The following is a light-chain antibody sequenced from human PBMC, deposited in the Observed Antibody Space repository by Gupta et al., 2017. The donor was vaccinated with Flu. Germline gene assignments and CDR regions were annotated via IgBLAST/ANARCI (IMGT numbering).Light chain of an antibody. J-gene: IGKJ1*01. V-gene: IGKV1-39*01. CDR3: QQFYSLPWT. Sequence: DIQMTQSPSSLSTSVGDSVTITCRASQTIASHLNWYQQKPGKAPQLLIYSASKLEGGVPPRFGGSGSATDFTLTITGVQPEDTATYYCQQFYSLPWTFGQGT. CDR1: QTIASH. CDR2: SAS.